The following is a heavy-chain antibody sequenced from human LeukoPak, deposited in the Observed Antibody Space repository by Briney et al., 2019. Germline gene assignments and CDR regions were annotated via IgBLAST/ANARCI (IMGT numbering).Heavy chain of an antibody. D-gene: IGHD2-15*01. CDR3: ARDHLVVAATRDYYYYYGMDV. V-gene: IGHV4-61*01. CDR2: IYYSGST. J-gene: IGHJ6*02. CDR1: GGSVSSGSYY. Sequence: SETLSLTCTVSGGSVSSGSYYWSWIRQPPGKGLEWIGYIYYSGSTNYNPSLKSRVTISVDTSKNQFSLKLSSVTAADTAVYYCARDHLVVAATRDYYYYYGMDVWGQGPRSPSP.